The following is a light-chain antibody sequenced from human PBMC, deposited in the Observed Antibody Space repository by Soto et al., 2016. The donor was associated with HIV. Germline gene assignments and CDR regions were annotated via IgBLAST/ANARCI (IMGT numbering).Light chain of an antibody. CDR1: NVGSKS. CDR3: QVWDASTDLVV. CDR2: DDS. J-gene: IGLJ2*01. Sequence: SYELTQPPSLSVAPRKTARITCGGNNVGSKSXQWYQQKPGQAPILVLYDDSDRPSGIPERFSGSNSGDTATLTISRVEAGDEADYYCQVWDASTDLVVFGGGTKLTVL. V-gene: IGLV3-21*03.